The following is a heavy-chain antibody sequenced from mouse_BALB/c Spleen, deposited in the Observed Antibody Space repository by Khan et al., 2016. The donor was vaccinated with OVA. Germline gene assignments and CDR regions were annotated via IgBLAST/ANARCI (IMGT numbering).Heavy chain of an antibody. V-gene: IGHV9-3-1*01. Sequence: QIQLVQSGPELKKPGETVKISCKASGYTFTNYGMNWVKQAPGKGLKWMGWINTYTGEPTYADDFKGRFAFSLETSASTASLQINNLKSEDTATYFCARMKPYWYFDVWGAVTTVTVSS. CDR1: GYTFTNYG. CDR3: ARMKPYWYFDV. J-gene: IGHJ1*01. CDR2: INTYTGEP.